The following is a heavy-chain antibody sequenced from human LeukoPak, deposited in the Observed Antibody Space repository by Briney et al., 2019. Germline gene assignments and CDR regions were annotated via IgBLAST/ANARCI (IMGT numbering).Heavy chain of an antibody. CDR3: ATVPEGVPDAFDI. CDR1: GGTFSSYA. CDR2: IIPILGTA. D-gene: IGHD3-16*01. V-gene: IGHV1-69*05. J-gene: IGHJ3*02. Sequence: SVKVSCKASGGTFSSYAISWVRQAPGQGLEWMGGIIPILGTANYAQKFQGRVTITTDESTSTAYMELSSLRSEDTAVYYCATVPEGVPDAFDIWGQGTMVTVSS.